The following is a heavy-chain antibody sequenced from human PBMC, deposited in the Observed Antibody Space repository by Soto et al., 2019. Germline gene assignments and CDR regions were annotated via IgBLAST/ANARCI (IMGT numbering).Heavy chain of an antibody. CDR3: AKGFLAVAGSGWVD. J-gene: IGHJ4*02. Sequence: PGGSLRLSCAASGFTFSSYGMHWVRQAPGKGLEWVAVISYDGSNKYYADSVKGRFTISRDNSKNTLYLQMNSLRAEDTAVYYCAKGFLAVAGSGWVDWGQGTLVTVSS. CDR2: ISYDGSNK. CDR1: GFTFSSYG. D-gene: IGHD6-19*01. V-gene: IGHV3-30*18.